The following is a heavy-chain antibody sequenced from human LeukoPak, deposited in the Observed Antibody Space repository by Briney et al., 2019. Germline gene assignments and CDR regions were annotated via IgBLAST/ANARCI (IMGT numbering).Heavy chain of an antibody. CDR3: AREGVDIVATVYFYYYAMDV. Sequence: ASVKVSCKASGYTFTGHYMHWVRQAPGQGLEWMGWINPNSGGTNYVQKFQGRVTMTRDTSISTAYMELSRLRSDDTAIYYCAREGVDIVATVYFYYYAMDVWGQGTTVTVSS. V-gene: IGHV1-2*02. D-gene: IGHD5-12*01. CDR2: INPNSGGT. CDR1: GYTFTGHY. J-gene: IGHJ6*02.